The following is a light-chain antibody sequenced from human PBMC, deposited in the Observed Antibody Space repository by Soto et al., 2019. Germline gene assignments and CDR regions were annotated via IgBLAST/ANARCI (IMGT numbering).Light chain of an antibody. CDR3: QQYNSYWT. CDR2: DAS. J-gene: IGKJ1*01. V-gene: IGKV3-15*01. CDR1: QDVTNS. Sequence: EILMTQSPATLSLSPGDGVTLSCRAAQDVTNSVAWYQQKSGQAPRLLIYDASARASGVSARFSGSGSGTEFTLTISSLQPDDFATYYCQQYNSYWTFGQGTKV.